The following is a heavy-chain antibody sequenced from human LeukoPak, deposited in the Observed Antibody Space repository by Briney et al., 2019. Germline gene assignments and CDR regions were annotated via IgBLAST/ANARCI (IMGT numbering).Heavy chain of an antibody. CDR3: ARGLYYYDSSGYYYFRVFDY. Sequence: RASVKVSCKASGGTFSSYAISWVRQAPGQGLEWMGGIIPIFGTANYAQKFQGRVTITADESTSTAYMELSSLRSEDTAVYYCARGLYYYDSSGYYYFRVFDYWGQGTLVTVSS. D-gene: IGHD3-22*01. CDR2: IIPIFGTA. V-gene: IGHV1-69*13. J-gene: IGHJ4*02. CDR1: GGTFSSYA.